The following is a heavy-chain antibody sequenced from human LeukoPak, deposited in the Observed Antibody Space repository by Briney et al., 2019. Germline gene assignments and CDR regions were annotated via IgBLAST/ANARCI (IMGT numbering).Heavy chain of an antibody. D-gene: IGHD3-16*01. CDR1: GYTFTSYY. CDR2: INPNNGGT. J-gene: IGHJ4*02. V-gene: IGHV1-2*02. Sequence: GASVKVSCKASGYTFTSYYMHWVRQAPGQGLEWMGWINPNNGGTNYAQKFQGRVTMTRDTSITTAYMEVTRLRSDDTAVYYCARDPHSSFGGIPSDYWGQGTLVTVSS. CDR3: ARDPHSSFGGIPSDY.